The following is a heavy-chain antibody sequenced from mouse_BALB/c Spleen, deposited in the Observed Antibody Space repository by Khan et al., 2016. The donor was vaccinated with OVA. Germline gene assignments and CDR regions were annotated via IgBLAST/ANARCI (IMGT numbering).Heavy chain of an antibody. J-gene: IGHJ3*01. Sequence: EVELVESGGGLVKPGGSLKLSCAASGFTFSDYYMYWVRQTPEKRLEWVATISDGGSYTYYPDSVKGRFTISRANAKHNLYLQMSSLKSEDTAMYYCARAGYGGFAYWGQGTLVTVSA. CDR1: GFTFSDYY. CDR2: ISDGGSYT. CDR3: ARAGYGGFAY. D-gene: IGHD1-1*02. V-gene: IGHV5-4*02.